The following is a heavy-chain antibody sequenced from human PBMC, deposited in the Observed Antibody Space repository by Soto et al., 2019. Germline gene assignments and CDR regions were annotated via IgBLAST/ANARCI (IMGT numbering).Heavy chain of an antibody. J-gene: IGHJ3*02. CDR1: GFTFSSYS. D-gene: IGHD3-9*01. CDR2: ISSSSSYI. Sequence: GGSLRLSCAASGFTFSSYSMNWVRQAPGKGLEWVSSISSSSSYIYYADSVKGRFTISRDNAKNSLYLQMNSLRAEDTAVYYCASAYYDILTGYMGAFDIWGQGTMVTVSS. V-gene: IGHV3-21*01. CDR3: ASAYYDILTGYMGAFDI.